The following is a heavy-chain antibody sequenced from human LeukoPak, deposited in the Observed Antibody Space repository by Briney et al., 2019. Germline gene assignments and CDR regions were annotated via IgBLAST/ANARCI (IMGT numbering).Heavy chain of an antibody. CDR2: FDPEVGET. J-gene: IGHJ5*02. Sequence: ASVKASCKVSGDTLAAYSVHWVRQTPAKGLGCLGGFDPEVGETLYAQRFQGRVTVTEDTATDTAYLDLSSLTTDDTAVYYCATDLLALGLKTFDPWGQGTLVTVSS. V-gene: IGHV1-24*01. D-gene: IGHD5-12*01. CDR3: ATDLLALGLKTFDP. CDR1: GDTLAAYS.